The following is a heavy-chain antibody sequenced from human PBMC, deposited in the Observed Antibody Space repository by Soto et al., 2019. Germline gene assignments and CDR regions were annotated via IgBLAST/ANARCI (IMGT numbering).Heavy chain of an antibody. V-gene: IGHV4-39*01. J-gene: IGHJ6*02. CDR1: GGSISSSSYY. Sequence: QLQLQESGPGLVKPSETLSLTCTVSGGSISSSSYYWGWIRQPPGKGLEWIGSIYYSGSTYYNPSLKSRVTISVDTSKNQFSLKLSSVTAADTAVYYCARLRARTSPYYYYGMDVWGQGTTVTVSS. D-gene: IGHD1-7*01. CDR2: IYYSGST. CDR3: ARLRARTSPYYYYGMDV.